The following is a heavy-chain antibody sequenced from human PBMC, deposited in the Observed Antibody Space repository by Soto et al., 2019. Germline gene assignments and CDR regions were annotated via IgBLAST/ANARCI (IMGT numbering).Heavy chain of an antibody. Sequence: SETLSLTCAVSGGSISSGGYSWSWIRQPPGKGLEWIGYIYHSGSTYYNPSLKSRVTISVDRSKNQFSLKLSSVTAADTAVYYCARDLWSHSESGGFDPWGQGILVTVSS. D-gene: IGHD3-3*01. CDR1: GGSISSGGYS. CDR2: IYHSGST. V-gene: IGHV4-30-2*01. J-gene: IGHJ5*02. CDR3: ARDLWSHSESGGFDP.